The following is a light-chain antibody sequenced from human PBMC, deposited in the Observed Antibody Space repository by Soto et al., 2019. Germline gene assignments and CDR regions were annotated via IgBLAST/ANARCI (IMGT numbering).Light chain of an antibody. CDR2: GAS. V-gene: IGKV1-12*01. J-gene: IGKJ1*01. CDR3: QQTSAFPRT. Sequence: DIQMTQSPSSVSASVGDRLTITCRASRDISNSLAWYQQTPGKAPKLLLRGASSLHRGVPSRFSGGGAGNEFTLTSSSQQPEDFATYYCQQTSAFPRTFGQGTKVDVK. CDR1: RDISNS.